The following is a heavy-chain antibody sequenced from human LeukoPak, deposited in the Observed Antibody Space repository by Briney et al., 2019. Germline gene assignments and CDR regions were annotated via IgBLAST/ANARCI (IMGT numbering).Heavy chain of an antibody. D-gene: IGHD5-12*01. CDR3: ARGPSGYHNT. Sequence: GGSLRLSCAASELSFKTYSMNWLRQSPGKGLEWVASISLAGTYIDYADSVKGRFTISRDNSKNTLYLQMNSLRAEDTAVYYCARGPSGYHNTGGQGTLVTVSS. J-gene: IGHJ4*02. V-gene: IGHV3-21*01. CDR2: ISLAGTYI. CDR1: ELSFKTYS.